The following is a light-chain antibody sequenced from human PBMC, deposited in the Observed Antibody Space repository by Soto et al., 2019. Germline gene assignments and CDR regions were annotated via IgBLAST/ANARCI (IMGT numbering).Light chain of an antibody. CDR1: RTVDGNY. Sequence: PGERATLSCRASRTVDGNYLAWYHQKPGQPPRLLIHSASTRAPGIPDRFSASGAGTDFTLTISRLETEDFAVYHCQQYGNSPITFGQGTRLEIK. CDR3: QQYGNSPIT. V-gene: IGKV3-20*01. CDR2: SAS. J-gene: IGKJ5*01.